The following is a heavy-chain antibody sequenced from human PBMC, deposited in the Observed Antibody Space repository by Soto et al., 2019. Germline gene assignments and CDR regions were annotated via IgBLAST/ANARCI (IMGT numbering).Heavy chain of an antibody. CDR2: IYHSGST. D-gene: IGHD2-2*02. Sequence: SSETLSLTCAVSGGSISSSNWWSWVRQPPGKGLEWIGEIYHSGSTNYNPSLKSRVTISVDKSKNQFSLKLSSVTAADTAVYYCARDRGDLYCSSTSCYTRGYYYYGMDVWGQGTTVTVSS. CDR3: ARDRGDLYCSSTSCYTRGYYYYGMDV. V-gene: IGHV4-4*02. CDR1: GGSISSSNW. J-gene: IGHJ6*02.